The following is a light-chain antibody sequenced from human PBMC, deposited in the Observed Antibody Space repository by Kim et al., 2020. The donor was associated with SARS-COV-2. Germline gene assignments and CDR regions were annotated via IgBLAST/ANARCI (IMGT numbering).Light chain of an antibody. CDR1: SADVTAYNF. V-gene: IGLV2-11*01. Sequence: GQSVTISCPGTSADVTAYNFVSWYQHSPGNAPKLVIYDVSKRPSGVPDRFSGSRSGNTASLTISGLHSEDEAHYFCCSYARSYTWVFGGGTQLTVL. CDR2: DVS. CDR3: CSYARSYTWV. J-gene: IGLJ3*02.